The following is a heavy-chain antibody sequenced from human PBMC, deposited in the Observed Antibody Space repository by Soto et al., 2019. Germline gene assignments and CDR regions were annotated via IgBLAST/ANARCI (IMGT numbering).Heavy chain of an antibody. Sequence: SETLSLTCAVSGYSISGGYYWGWIRQPPGKGLEWIGSIYHSGSTYYNPSLKSRVTISVDTSKNQFSLKLSSVTAAGTAVYYCARVRDWNYYLFDYWGQGTLVTVSS. D-gene: IGHD1-7*01. CDR3: ARVRDWNYYLFDY. V-gene: IGHV4-38-2*01. CDR2: IYHSGST. CDR1: GYSISGGYY. J-gene: IGHJ4*02.